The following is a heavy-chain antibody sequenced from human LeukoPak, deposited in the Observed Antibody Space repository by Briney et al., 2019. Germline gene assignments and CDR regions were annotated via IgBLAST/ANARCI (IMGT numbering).Heavy chain of an antibody. Sequence: GRSLRLSCAASGFTFDDYAMHWVRQAPGKGLEWVSGISWNSGSIGYADSVKGRFTISRDNTKSSLYLQMNSLRAEDTALYYCAKDRYSSSWYPDYWGQGTLVTVSS. J-gene: IGHJ4*02. CDR2: ISWNSGSI. D-gene: IGHD6-13*01. CDR3: AKDRYSSSWYPDY. CDR1: GFTFDDYA. V-gene: IGHV3-9*01.